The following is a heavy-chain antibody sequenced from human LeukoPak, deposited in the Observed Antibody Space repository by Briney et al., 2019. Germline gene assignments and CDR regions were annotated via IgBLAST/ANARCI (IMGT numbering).Heavy chain of an antibody. CDR2: IYYSGST. D-gene: IGHD2-2*01. J-gene: IGHJ6*03. CDR1: GGSISSYY. V-gene: IGHV4-59*12. Sequence: SETLSLTCTVSGGSISSYYWSWIRQPPGKGLEWIGYIYYSGSTNYSPSLKSRVTISVDTSKNEFSLKLSSVTAADTAVYYCARGRQRYCSSTSCYGYYYYYYYMDVWGKGTTVTVSS. CDR3: ARGRQRYCSSTSCYGYYYYYYYMDV.